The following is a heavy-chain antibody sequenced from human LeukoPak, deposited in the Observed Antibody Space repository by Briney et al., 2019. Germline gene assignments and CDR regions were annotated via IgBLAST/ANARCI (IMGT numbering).Heavy chain of an antibody. J-gene: IGHJ4*02. Sequence: SETLSLTCTVSGGSISSYYWSWIRQPPGKGLESIAYIAHTGDTNYNPSLRSRATISMDASKNQFSLKLNSVTAADTAVYYCARTARIFDFWGQGIQVTVSS. CDR3: ARTARIFDF. CDR1: GGSISSYY. V-gene: IGHV4-4*09. D-gene: IGHD5-18*01. CDR2: IAHTGDT.